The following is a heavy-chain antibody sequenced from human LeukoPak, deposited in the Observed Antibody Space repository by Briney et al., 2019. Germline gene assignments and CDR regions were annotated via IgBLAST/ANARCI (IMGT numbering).Heavy chain of an antibody. Sequence: GGPLRLSCAPSGFTLSSYEMNWVPHAPGGGLVGVSYINSSGSHINPADSVKGRFTISRDNANNSLYLQMNSLRAEDTAVYYCARDWAAAPVYWGQGTLVTVSS. CDR1: GFTLSSYE. J-gene: IGHJ4*02. CDR3: ARDWAAAPVY. CDR2: INSSGSHI. D-gene: IGHD6-13*01. V-gene: IGHV3-48*03.